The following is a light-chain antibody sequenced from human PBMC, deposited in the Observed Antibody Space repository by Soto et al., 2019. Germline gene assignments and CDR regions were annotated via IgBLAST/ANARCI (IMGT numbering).Light chain of an antibody. CDR1: SSDVGGYNY. J-gene: IGLJ3*02. CDR2: EVS. V-gene: IGLV2-14*01. Sequence: QSALTQPASVSGSPGQSITISCTGTSSDVGGYNYVSWYQQHPGKAPKLMIYEVSNRPSGVSNRFSGSKSGNTASLTISGLQAEDEADYYRQSYDSTLSGPWVFGGGTKLTVL. CDR3: QSYDSTLSGPWV.